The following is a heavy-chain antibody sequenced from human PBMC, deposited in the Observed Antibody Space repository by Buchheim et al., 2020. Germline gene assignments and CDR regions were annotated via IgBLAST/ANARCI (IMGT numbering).Heavy chain of an antibody. D-gene: IGHD5-18*01. CDR3: AGDGSQLWYYRFDY. Sequence: QVQLVESGGGVVQPGTSLRLSCAASAFTFSSYGMHWVRQAPGKGLEWLAAIWHDGTKQYYADSVKGRFTISRDNSKNTLYLQMNSLRTEDTAVYYCAGDGSQLWYYRFDYWGQGTL. CDR1: AFTFSSYG. CDR2: IWHDGTKQ. V-gene: IGHV3-33*01. J-gene: IGHJ4*02.